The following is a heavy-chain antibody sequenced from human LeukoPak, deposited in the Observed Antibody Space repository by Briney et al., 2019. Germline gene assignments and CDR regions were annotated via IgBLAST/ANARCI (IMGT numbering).Heavy chain of an antibody. V-gene: IGHV3-11*06. Sequence: GGSLRLSCAASGFTLSDYHMSWIRQAPGKGLEWVSYISSSSSYTNYADSVKGRFTISRDNAKNSLYLQMDSLRAEDTAVYYCARVWFGSFDYWGQGTLVTVSS. CDR1: GFTLSDYH. CDR2: ISSSSSYT. CDR3: ARVWFGSFDY. J-gene: IGHJ4*02. D-gene: IGHD3-10*01.